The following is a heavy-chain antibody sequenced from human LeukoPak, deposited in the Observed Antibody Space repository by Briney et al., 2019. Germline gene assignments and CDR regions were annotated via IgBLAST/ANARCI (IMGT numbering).Heavy chain of an antibody. Sequence: GRSLRLSCAASGFTFSSYAMHWVRQAPGKGLEWVAVISYDGSNKYYADSVKGRFTISRDNSKNTLYLQMNSLRAEDTAVYYCARDCVSQYYDFWSGYGYYYYYYMDVWGKGTTVTVSS. CDR2: ISYDGSNK. V-gene: IGHV3-30*04. J-gene: IGHJ6*03. CDR1: GFTFSSYA. D-gene: IGHD3-3*01. CDR3: ARDCVSQYYDFWSGYGYYYYYYMDV.